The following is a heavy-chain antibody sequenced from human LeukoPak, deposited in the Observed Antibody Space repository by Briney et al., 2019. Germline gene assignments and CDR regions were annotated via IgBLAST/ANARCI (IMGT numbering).Heavy chain of an antibody. V-gene: IGHV3-43*01. J-gene: IGHJ5*02. D-gene: IGHD2-2*01. Sequence: PGGSLRLSXAASGFTFDDYTMHWVRQAPGKGLEWVSLISWDGGCTYYADSVKGRFTISRDNSKNSLYLQMNSLRTEDTALYYCAKDMPGYCSSTSCSDPWGQGTLVTVSS. CDR2: ISWDGGCT. CDR1: GFTFDDYT. CDR3: AKDMPGYCSSTSCSDP.